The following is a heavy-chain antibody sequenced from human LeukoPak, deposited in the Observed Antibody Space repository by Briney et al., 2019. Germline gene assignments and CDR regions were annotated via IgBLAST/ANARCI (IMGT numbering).Heavy chain of an antibody. Sequence: SETLSLTCAVYGGSFSGYYWSWIRQPPGKGLEWIGEINHSGSTNYNPSLKSRVTISVDTSKNQFSLKLSSVTAADTAVYYCASGLGYRSSTSCYPRDYWGQGTLVTVSS. V-gene: IGHV4-34*01. CDR1: GGSFSGYY. J-gene: IGHJ4*02. D-gene: IGHD2-2*01. CDR2: INHSGST. CDR3: ASGLGYRSSTSCYPRDY.